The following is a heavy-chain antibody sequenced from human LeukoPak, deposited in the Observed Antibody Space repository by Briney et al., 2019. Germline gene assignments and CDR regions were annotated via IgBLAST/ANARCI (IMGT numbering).Heavy chain of an antibody. V-gene: IGHV4-59*01. J-gene: IGHJ6*02. CDR1: GGSISSYY. Sequence: SETLSLTCTVSGGSISSYYWSWIRQPPGKGLEWIGYIYSSGTTYYNPSLKSRVTISQDTSNNQFSLKLSSVTAADTAVYYCTREEMDTTSFLYGMDVWGQGTTVTVSS. D-gene: IGHD5-24*01. CDR3: TREEMDTTSFLYGMDV. CDR2: IYSSGTT.